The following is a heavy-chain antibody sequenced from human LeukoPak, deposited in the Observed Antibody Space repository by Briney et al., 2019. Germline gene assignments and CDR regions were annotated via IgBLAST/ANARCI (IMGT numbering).Heavy chain of an antibody. CDR2: ISGNNDNP. CDR3: ARDSYGGNWSLGY. Sequence: ASVKVSCKTSGYTFSNFGISWVRQAPGQGLEWMGWISGNNDNPNYGQKFQGRFTVTTDSSTSTAYMELRNLRSDDTAVYYCARDSYGGNWSLGYWGQGTLVTVSS. D-gene: IGHD4-23*01. V-gene: IGHV1-18*01. CDR1: GYTFSNFG. J-gene: IGHJ4*02.